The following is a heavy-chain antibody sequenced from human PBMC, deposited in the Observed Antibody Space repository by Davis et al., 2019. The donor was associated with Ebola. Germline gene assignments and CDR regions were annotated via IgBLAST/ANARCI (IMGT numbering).Heavy chain of an antibody. D-gene: IGHD2-15*01. CDR2: ISSSSSYI. CDR3: AREKSRRYCRGGRCSFHYYGLDV. CDR1: GFTLSGYS. J-gene: IGHJ6*02. Sequence: GESLKISCVASGFTLSGYSMNWVRQAPGKGLEWVSSISSSSSYIYYADSVKGRFTISRDNAKNSLYLQMNSLRAEDTAVYYCAREKSRRYCRGGRCSFHYYGLDVWGQGTTVTVSS. V-gene: IGHV3-21*01.